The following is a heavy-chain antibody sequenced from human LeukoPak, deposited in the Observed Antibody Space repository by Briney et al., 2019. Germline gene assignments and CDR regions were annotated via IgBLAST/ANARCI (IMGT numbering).Heavy chain of an antibody. D-gene: IGHD6-19*01. CDR2: ISSSSSYI. CDR1: GFTFSSYS. J-gene: IGHJ4*02. V-gene: IGHV3-21*01. Sequence: GGSLRLSCAASGFTFSSYSMNWVRQAPGKGLEWVSSISSSSSYIYYADSVKGRFTISRDNAKNSLYLQMNSLRAEDTAVYYCARDHSILAVAGGFDYWGQGTLVTVSS. CDR3: ARDHSILAVAGGFDY.